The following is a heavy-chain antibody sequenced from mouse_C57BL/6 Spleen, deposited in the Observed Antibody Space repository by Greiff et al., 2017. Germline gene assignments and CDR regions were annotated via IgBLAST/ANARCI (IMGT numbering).Heavy chain of an antibody. V-gene: IGHV1-55*01. J-gene: IGHJ4*01. CDR1: GYTFTSYW. Sequence: VQLQQPGAELVKPGASVKMSCKASGYTFTSYWITWAKQRPGQGLEWIGDIYPGSGSTNYNEKFKSKATLTVDTSSSTAYMQLSSLTSEDSAVYYCARWSTTVREDYYAMDYWGQGTSVTVSS. CDR2: IYPGSGST. D-gene: IGHD1-1*01. CDR3: ARWSTTVREDYYAMDY.